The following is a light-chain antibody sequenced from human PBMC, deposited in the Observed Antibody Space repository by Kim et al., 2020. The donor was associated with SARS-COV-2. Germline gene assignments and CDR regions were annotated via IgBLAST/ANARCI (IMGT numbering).Light chain of an antibody. V-gene: IGKV4-1*01. J-gene: IGKJ4*01. Sequence: DVLMTQSPDSLAVSLGERATINCKSSQSVLYSSNNKNYLAWYQQNPGQPPKLLIYCASTRESGVPDRFSGSGSGTDFTLTISSLQAEDVAVYFCQQYYSSPLTFGGGTKVDIK. CDR1: QSVLYSSNNKNY. CDR3: QQYYSSPLT. CDR2: CAS.